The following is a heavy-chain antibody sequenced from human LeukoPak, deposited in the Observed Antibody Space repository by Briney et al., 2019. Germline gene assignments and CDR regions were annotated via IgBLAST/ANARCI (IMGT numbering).Heavy chain of an antibody. CDR1: GFTFSSYS. D-gene: IGHD3-3*01. CDR2: ISSSSSYI. J-gene: IGHJ6*02. V-gene: IGHV3-21*01. CDR3: ARDVLRFLEWLSPYYYYYGMDV. Sequence: GSLRFSCAASGFTFSSYSMNRVRQAPGKGLEWVSSISSSSSYIYYADSVKGRFTISRDNAKNSLYLQMNSLRAEDTAVYYCARDVLRFLEWLSPYYYYYGMDVWGQGTTVTVPS.